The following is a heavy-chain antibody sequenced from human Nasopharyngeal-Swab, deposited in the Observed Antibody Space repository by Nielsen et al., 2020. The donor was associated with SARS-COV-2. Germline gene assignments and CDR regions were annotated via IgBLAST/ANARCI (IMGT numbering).Heavy chain of an antibody. J-gene: IGHJ4*02. V-gene: IGHV1-18*01. CDR3: ARDLRYSYGTEPFDY. D-gene: IGHD5-18*01. Sequence: WVRQAPEQGLEWMGWISAYNGNTNYAQKLQGRVTMTTDTSTSTAYMELRSLRSDDTAVYYCARDLRYSYGTEPFDYWGQGTLVTVSS. CDR2: ISAYNGNT.